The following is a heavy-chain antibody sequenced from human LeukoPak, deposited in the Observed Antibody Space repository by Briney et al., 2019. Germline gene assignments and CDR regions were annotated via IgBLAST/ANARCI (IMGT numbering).Heavy chain of an antibody. CDR3: ARTPPPGSGRIPYYYYGMDV. Sequence: GGSLRLSCAASGFTFDDYAMHWVRQTPGKGLEWLFLISDDGTEKFYADSVRGRFTISRDNSKNTLDLQMNSLREEDTAVYYCARTPPPGSGRIPYYYYGMDVWGQGTTVTVSS. J-gene: IGHJ6*02. CDR2: ISDDGTEK. D-gene: IGHD3-10*01. V-gene: IGHV3-30*14. CDR1: GFTFDDYA.